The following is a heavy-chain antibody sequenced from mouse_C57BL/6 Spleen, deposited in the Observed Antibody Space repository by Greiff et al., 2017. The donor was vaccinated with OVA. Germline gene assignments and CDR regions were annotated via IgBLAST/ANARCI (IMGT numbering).Heavy chain of an antibody. CDR2: IDPSDSYT. CDR3: ARGRNDYSFDY. CDR1: GYTFTSYW. D-gene: IGHD2-4*01. J-gene: IGHJ2*01. V-gene: IGHV1-50*01. Sequence: QVQLQQSGAELVKPGASVKLSCKASGYTFTSYWMQWVKQRPGQGLEWIGEIDPSDSYTNYNQKFKGKATLTVDTSSSTAYMQLSSLTSEDSAVYYCARGRNDYSFDYWGQGTTLAVSS.